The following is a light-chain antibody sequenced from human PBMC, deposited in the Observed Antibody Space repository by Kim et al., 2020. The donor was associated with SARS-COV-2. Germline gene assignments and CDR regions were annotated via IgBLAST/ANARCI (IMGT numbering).Light chain of an antibody. J-gene: IGKJ1*01. V-gene: IGKV3-15*01. CDR3: QQYNNWPQT. CDR2: GAS. CDR1: QTVSSN. Sequence: VSPGERVPLSCRASQTVSSNLAWYQQRPGRAPRMLIYGASTRATGIPARFSGSGSGTEFTLTISSLQSEDSAVYYCQQYNNWPQTFGQGTKVDIK.